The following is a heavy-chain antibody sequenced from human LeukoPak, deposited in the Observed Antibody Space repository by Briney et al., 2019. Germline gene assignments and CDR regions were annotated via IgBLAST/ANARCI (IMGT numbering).Heavy chain of an antibody. CDR1: GYTFTSYD. CDR2: MNPNSGNT. CDR3: ARGGLYCSSTSCYRGYYYYMDV. D-gene: IGHD2-2*02. V-gene: IGHV1-8*03. Sequence: GASVKVSCKASGYTFTSYDINWVRQATGQGLEWMGWMNPNSGNTGYAQKFQGRVTITRNTSISTAYMELGSLRSEDTAVYYCARGGLYCSSTSCYRGYYYYMDVWGKGTTVTVSS. J-gene: IGHJ6*03.